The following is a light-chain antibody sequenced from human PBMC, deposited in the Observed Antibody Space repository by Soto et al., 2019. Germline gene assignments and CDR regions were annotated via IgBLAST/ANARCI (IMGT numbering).Light chain of an antibody. CDR3: QQLFDSPIP. J-gene: IGKJ5*01. V-gene: IGKV1-9*01. Sequence: GESVIIPCRASQVISTSLARYQVKPGKDPKLLIYAASTLESGVPSRFSATVSGTEFSLTISSLQPEDFATYYCQQLFDSPIPFGQGTRLEIK. CDR1: QVISTS. CDR2: AAS.